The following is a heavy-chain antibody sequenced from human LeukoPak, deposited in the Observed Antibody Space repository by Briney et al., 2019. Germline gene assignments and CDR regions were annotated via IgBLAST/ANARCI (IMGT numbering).Heavy chain of an antibody. V-gene: IGHV4-59*01. J-gene: IGHJ4*02. CDR3: ARAESSSWHEYFDY. D-gene: IGHD6-13*01. CDR1: GGSISSYY. Sequence: KSSETLSLTCTVSGGSISSYYWSRIRQPPGKGLEWIGYIYYSGSTNSNPSLKSRVTISVDTSKNQFSLKLTSVTAADTAVYYCARAESSSWHEYFDYWGQGTLVTVSS. CDR2: IYYSGST.